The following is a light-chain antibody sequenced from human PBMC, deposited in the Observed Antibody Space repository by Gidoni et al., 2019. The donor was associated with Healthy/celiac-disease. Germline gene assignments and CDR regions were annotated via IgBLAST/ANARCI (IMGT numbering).Light chain of an antibody. CDR2: LGS. Sequence: IVMTQSPLSLPVTPGEPASISCRSSQRLQHSNGYTYLDWYLQKPGQSPQLLIYLGSNRASGVPDRFTGSGSGTDFTLKISRVEADDVGVYYCMQALQTPYTFGQGTKLEIK. J-gene: IGKJ2*01. CDR3: MQALQTPYT. CDR1: QRLQHSNGYTY. V-gene: IGKV2-28*01.